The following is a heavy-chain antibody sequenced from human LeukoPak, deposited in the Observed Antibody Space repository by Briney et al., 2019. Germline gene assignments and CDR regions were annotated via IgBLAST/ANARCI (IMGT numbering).Heavy chain of an antibody. J-gene: IGHJ4*02. CDR1: GFIFSIYA. CDR3: ARTPDGVDY. D-gene: IGHD3-10*01. Sequence: GGSLRLSCAGSGFIFSIYAMSWVRQAPGKGLEWVANIKQDGSEIFYVDSVKGRFTISRDNARNSLYLQMNSLRAEDTAVYYCARTPDGVDYWGQGTLVTVSS. CDR2: IKQDGSEI. V-gene: IGHV3-7*01.